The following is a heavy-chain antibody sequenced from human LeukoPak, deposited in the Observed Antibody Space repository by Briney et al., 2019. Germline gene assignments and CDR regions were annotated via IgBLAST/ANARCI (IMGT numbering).Heavy chain of an antibody. CDR1: GGSFSGYY. J-gene: IGHJ4*02. CDR3: ARVKGGYCSGGSCPLDY. CDR2: INHSGST. Sequence: KPSETLSLTCAVYGGSFSGYYWSWIRQPPGKGLEWIGEINHSGSTNYNPSLKSRVTISVDTSKNQFSLKLSSVTAAGTAVYYCARVKGGYCSGGSCPLDYWAREPWSPSPQ. V-gene: IGHV4-34*01. D-gene: IGHD2-15*01.